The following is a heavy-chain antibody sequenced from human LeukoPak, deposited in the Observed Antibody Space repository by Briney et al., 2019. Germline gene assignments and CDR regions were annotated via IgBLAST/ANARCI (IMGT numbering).Heavy chain of an antibody. CDR1: GFTFSSYA. CDR2: ISYDGSNK. CDR3: ARDGGADYGDAFDY. D-gene: IGHD4-17*01. J-gene: IGHJ4*02. Sequence: GGSLRLSCAASGFTFSSYAMHWVRQAPGKGLEWVAVISYDGSNKYYADSVKGRFTISRDNSKNTLYLQMGSLRAEDMAVYYCARDGGADYGDAFDYWGQGTLVTVSS. V-gene: IGHV3-30*14.